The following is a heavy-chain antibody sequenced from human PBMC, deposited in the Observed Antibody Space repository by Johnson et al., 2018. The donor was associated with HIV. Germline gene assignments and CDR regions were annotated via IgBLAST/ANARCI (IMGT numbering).Heavy chain of an antibody. CDR2: IWYDGSNK. CDR1: GFIFSSYG. Sequence: VQLVESGGGVVQPVGSLRLSCVASGFIFSSYGMHWVRQAPGKGLEWVAVIWYDGSNKYYADSVKGRFTISRDNSKNTLYLQMNSLRAEDTAVYYCAKPSTESAFDIWGQVTMVTVSS. V-gene: IGHV3-33*06. CDR3: AKPSTESAFDI. D-gene: IGHD2-2*01. J-gene: IGHJ3*02.